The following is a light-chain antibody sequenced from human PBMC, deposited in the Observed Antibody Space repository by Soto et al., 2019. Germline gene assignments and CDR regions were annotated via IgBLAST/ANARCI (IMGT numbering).Light chain of an antibody. CDR3: QQSHSIPYT. CDR1: QTISSY. Sequence: DIPMTQSPSSLSASVGDRVTITCRASQTISSYLNWYQQKPGKAPKLLIYAASSLQSGVPSRFSGSGSGTDFTLTISSLQPEDFATYYCQQSHSIPYTFGQATKLEIK. CDR2: AAS. V-gene: IGKV1-39*01. J-gene: IGKJ2*01.